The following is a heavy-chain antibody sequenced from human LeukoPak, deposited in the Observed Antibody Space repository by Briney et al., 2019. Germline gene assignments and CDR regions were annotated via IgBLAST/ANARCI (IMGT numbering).Heavy chain of an antibody. CDR1: GFTFSSYA. V-gene: IGHV3-23*01. Sequence: TGGSLRLSCAASGFTFSSYAMSWVRQAPGKGLEWVSAISGSGGSTYYADSVKGRFTISRDNSKNTLYLQMNSLRAEDTAVYYCAKPLRVGATTAYFDYWGQGTLVTVSS. CDR2: ISGSGGST. D-gene: IGHD1-26*01. CDR3: AKPLRVGATTAYFDY. J-gene: IGHJ4*02.